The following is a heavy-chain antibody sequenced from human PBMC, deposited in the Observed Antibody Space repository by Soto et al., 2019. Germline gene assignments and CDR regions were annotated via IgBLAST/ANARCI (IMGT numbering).Heavy chain of an antibody. CDR1: GYSFCTFR. V-gene: IGHV5-51*01. J-gene: IGHJ4*02. CDR2: IHPGVSDT. D-gene: IGHD1-1*01. Sequence: GSLKLSFKASGYSFCTFRIAWVRQMPGKGLEWMGIIHPGVSDTRYSPPFQGQVTMSVDRSINTAYMQWSRLKAPDPASYHCGGQWHPFAALDVWGQGTLVTVSS. CDR3: GGQWHPFAALDV.